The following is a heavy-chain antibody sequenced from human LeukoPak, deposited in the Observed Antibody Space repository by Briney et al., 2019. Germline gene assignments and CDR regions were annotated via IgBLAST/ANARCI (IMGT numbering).Heavy chain of an antibody. V-gene: IGHV3-7*01. D-gene: IGHD6-19*01. J-gene: IGHJ3*02. CDR3: ARAYSSGWYKVFGAFDI. CDR2: IKQDGSEK. CDR1: GFTFSSYW. Sequence: GGSLRLSCAASGFTFSSYWMSWVRQAPGKRLEWVANIKQDGSEKYYVDSVKGRFTISRDNAKNSLYLQMNSLRAEDTAVYYCARAYSSGWYKVFGAFDIWGQGTMVTVSS.